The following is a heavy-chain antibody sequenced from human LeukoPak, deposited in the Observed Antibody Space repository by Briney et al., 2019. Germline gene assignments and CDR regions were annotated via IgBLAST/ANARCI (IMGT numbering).Heavy chain of an antibody. CDR1: GFTFSNYN. Sequence: GGSLRLSCSASGFTFSNYNMNWVRQAPGKGLVWGSRILGDGGSTTYADSVKGRLTISRDNAKNTLYLQMNSLRAEDTAVYYCARGRQTSSWYYFDYWGQGTLVTVSS. CDR3: ARGRQTSSWYYFDY. D-gene: IGHD6-13*01. V-gene: IGHV3-74*01. CDR2: ILGDGGST. J-gene: IGHJ4*02.